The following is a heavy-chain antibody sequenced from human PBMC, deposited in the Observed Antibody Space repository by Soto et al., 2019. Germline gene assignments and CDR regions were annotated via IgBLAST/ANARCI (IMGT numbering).Heavy chain of an antibody. Sequence: GGSLRLSCAASGFTFSSYAMHWVRQAPGKGLEWVSGISWNSGSIGYADSVKGRFTISRDNAKNSLYLQMNSLRAEDTALYYCAKDGYSSGSFDYWGQGTLVTVSS. J-gene: IGHJ4*02. CDR1: GFTFSSYA. CDR3: AKDGYSSGSFDY. D-gene: IGHD6-19*01. V-gene: IGHV3-9*01. CDR2: ISWNSGSI.